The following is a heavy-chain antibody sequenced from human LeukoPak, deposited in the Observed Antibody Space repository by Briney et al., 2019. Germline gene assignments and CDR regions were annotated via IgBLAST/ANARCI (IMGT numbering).Heavy chain of an antibody. V-gene: IGHV6-1*01. D-gene: IGHD6-13*01. Sequence: SQTLSLTCAISGDSVSSNSAAWNWIRQSPARGLEWLGRTYYRSKWSSDYAVFVKSRISINSDTSKNQFSLQLNSVTPEDTAVYYCVRGAFTAAAGLFDSWGQGTLATVSS. CDR2: TYYRSKWSS. CDR1: GDSVSSNSAA. CDR3: VRGAFTAAAGLFDS. J-gene: IGHJ4*02.